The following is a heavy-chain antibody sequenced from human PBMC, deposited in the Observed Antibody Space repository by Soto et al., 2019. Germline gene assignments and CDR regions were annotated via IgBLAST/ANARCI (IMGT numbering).Heavy chain of an antibody. V-gene: IGHV1-18*01. Sequence: QVQLVQSGAEVKKPGASVKVPCKPSGYTFATYAITGLRRAPGQGLEWMGWTSAYNGNTNYAQKLQGRVTMTTDTATSTAYMELRSLRSDDTAVYYCARDPPPPDYWGQGTLVTVSS. CDR2: TSAYNGNT. CDR1: GYTFATYA. J-gene: IGHJ4*02. CDR3: ARDPPPPDY.